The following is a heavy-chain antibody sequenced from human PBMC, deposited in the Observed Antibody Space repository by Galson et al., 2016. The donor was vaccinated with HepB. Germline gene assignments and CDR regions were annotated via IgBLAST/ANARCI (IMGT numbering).Heavy chain of an antibody. CDR2: IYFNGSP. CDR3: AKDGGAQGTGYHPDH. J-gene: IGHJ4*02. D-gene: IGHD3/OR15-3a*01. V-gene: IGHV4-39*02. Sequence: QTPGKGLEWIGTIYFNGSPYYNSSLKSRVTISVDTSKNQLSLKLGSLSAADTAVYYCAKDGGAQGTGYHPDHWGQGTLVPVSS.